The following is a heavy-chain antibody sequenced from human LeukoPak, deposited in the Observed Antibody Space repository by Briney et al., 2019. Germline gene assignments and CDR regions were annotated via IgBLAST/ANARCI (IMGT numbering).Heavy chain of an antibody. V-gene: IGHV3-7*01. CDR3: ASAGWRRGYSGN. D-gene: IGHD5-12*01. CDR2: IRQDGSQK. Sequence: PGGSLRLSCAASGFTFSSYWMSWVRQAPGKGLEWVATIRQDGSQKYYVDSVKGRFTISRDNAKNSLYLQMNSLRAEDTAVYYCASAGWRRGYSGNWGQGTLVTVSS. CDR1: GFTFSSYW. J-gene: IGHJ4*02.